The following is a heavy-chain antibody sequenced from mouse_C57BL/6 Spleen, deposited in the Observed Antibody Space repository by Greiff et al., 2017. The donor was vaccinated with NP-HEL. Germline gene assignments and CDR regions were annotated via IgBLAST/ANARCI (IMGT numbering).Heavy chain of an antibody. CDR2: ISDGGSYT. V-gene: IGHV5-4*01. Sequence: EVKLQESGGGLVKPGGSLKLSCAASGFTFSSYAMSWVRQTPEKRLEWVATISDGGSYTYYPDNVKGRFTISRDNAKNNLYLQMSHLKSEDTAMYYCARDRTGTSDYYAMDYWGQGTSVTVSS. CDR1: GFTFSSYA. J-gene: IGHJ4*01. D-gene: IGHD4-1*01. CDR3: ARDRTGTSDYYAMDY.